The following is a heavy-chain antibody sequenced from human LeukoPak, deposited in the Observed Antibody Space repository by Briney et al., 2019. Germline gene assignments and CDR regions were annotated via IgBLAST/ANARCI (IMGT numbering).Heavy chain of an antibody. V-gene: IGHV3-21*01. J-gene: IGHJ3*02. CDR2: ISSSGTYV. CDR1: GFTFSSYS. D-gene: IGHD3-9*01. CDR3: ARASSKQLAGYLPDGFDI. Sequence: EAGGSLRLSCAASGFTFSSYSMNWVRQAPGKGLEWVSSISSSGTYVYYADSVKGRFTISRDNAKNPLSLQMNSLRADDAAVYYCARASSKQLAGYLPDGFDIWGQGTMVTVSS.